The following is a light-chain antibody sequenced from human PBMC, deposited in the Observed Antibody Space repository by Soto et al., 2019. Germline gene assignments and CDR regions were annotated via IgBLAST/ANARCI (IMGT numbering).Light chain of an antibody. CDR2: GAS. Sequence: EIVLTQSPGTLSLSPGERATLSCRASQSVSSSYLAWYQQKPGQAPRLLIYGASSRATGIPDRFSGSGSGTDFTLTISGLEREDFAVYYCQQYGSSPWTFGQGTKVEIK. CDR3: QQYGSSPWT. CDR1: QSVSSSY. V-gene: IGKV3-20*01. J-gene: IGKJ1*01.